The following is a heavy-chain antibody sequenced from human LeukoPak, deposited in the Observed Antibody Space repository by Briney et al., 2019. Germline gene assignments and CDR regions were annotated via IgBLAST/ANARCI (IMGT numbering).Heavy chain of an antibody. CDR1: GYTFTNYA. Sequence: ASVTVSCKTSGYTFTNYAMNWVRQAPGQGLEWMGWIHPSTGNPTYAQGFTGRFVFSLDTSVSTTYLQISSLKTEDTAVYYCARAFQSLGGLSLPDYWGQGTLVTVSS. CDR2: IHPSTGNP. D-gene: IGHD3-16*02. CDR3: ARAFQSLGGLSLPDY. V-gene: IGHV7-4-1*02. J-gene: IGHJ4*02.